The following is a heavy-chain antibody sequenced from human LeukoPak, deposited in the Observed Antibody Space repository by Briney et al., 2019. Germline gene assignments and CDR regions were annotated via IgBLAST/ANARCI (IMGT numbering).Heavy chain of an antibody. CDR2: ISGSGGST. J-gene: IGHJ4*02. CDR1: GFTFSSYA. D-gene: IGHD3-3*01. CDR3: AKAGAFGVVTYYFDY. V-gene: IGHV3-23*01. Sequence: PGGSLRLSCAASGFTFSSYAMSWVRQAPGKGLEWVSAISGSGGSTYYADSVKGRFTISRDNSKNTLYLQMNSLRAEDTAVYYCAKAGAFGVVTYYFDYWGQGTLVTVSS.